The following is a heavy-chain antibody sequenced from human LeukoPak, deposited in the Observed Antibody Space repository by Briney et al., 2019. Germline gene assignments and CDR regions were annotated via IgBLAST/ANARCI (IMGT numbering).Heavy chain of an antibody. V-gene: IGHV1-18*01. CDR2: ISGYNGDT. D-gene: IGHD5-12*01. J-gene: IGHJ4*02. CDR3: ATGGRNNGYDLALAS. Sequence: ASVQVSCKVSGYRFTNLGINWVRQAPGQGPEWMGWISGYNGDTQYAQKVQGRVTMTTEISTTTAYMELRSLRSDDTAVYYCATGGRNNGYDLALASWGQGTLVIVSS. CDR1: GYRFTNLG.